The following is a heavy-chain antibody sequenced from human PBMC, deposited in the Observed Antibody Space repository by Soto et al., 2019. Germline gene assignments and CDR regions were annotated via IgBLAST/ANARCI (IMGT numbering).Heavy chain of an antibody. Sequence: GGSLRLSCVASGFTFDDYVMHWVRQAPGEGLEWVSSISWNRGRIGYADSVKGRFSISRDNAKNSLYLQMNSLRTEDTALYYCAKDIRSATWFIYGMYVWGQVTTVTVSS. CDR2: ISWNRGRI. V-gene: IGHV3-9*01. J-gene: IGHJ6*02. D-gene: IGHD3-10*01. CDR1: GFTFDDYV. CDR3: AKDIRSATWFIYGMYV.